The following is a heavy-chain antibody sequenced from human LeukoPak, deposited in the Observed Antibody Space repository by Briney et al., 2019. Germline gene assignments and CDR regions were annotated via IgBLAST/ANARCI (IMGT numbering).Heavy chain of an antibody. V-gene: IGHV3-23*01. CDR3: AKVNYYGSGTSYRFHYFDY. CDR2: ISSSADTI. Sequence: PGGSLRLSCAASGFTFSNFAMSWVRQAPGKGLEWVSAISSSADTIYYADSVKGRFTISRDNSDNTLYLQMNSLRAGDTAVYYCAKVNYYGSGTSYRFHYFDYWGQGTLVTVSS. CDR1: GFTFSNFA. J-gene: IGHJ4*02. D-gene: IGHD3-10*01.